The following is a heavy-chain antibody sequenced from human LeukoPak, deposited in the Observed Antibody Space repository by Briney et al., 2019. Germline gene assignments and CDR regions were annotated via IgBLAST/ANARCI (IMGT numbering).Heavy chain of an antibody. CDR3: ARDLGQWFGELFTWFDP. CDR2: MNPNSGNT. J-gene: IGHJ5*02. V-gene: IGHV1-8*01. D-gene: IGHD3-10*01. Sequence: GASVTVSCKASGYTFTSYDINWVRQATGQGLEWMGWMNPNSGNTGYAQKFQGRVTMTRNTSISTAYMELRSLRSDDTAVYYCARDLGQWFGELFTWFDPWGQGTLVTVSS. CDR1: GYTFTSYD.